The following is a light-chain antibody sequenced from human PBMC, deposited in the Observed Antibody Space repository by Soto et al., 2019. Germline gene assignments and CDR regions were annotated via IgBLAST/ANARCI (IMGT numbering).Light chain of an antibody. CDR1: QSLLHSDGKTY. J-gene: IGKJ4*01. CDR2: ELS. Sequence: DIVMTQTPISLSVTPGQPASISCKSSQSLLHSDGKTYLYWYPQKPGQPPPLLIYELSNRFSGVPERFSGSGSGTDFTLRISLVEAMDVGVYYCMLSIQLPRLSFGGGTKVEI. CDR3: MLSIQLPRLS. V-gene: IGKV2D-29*01.